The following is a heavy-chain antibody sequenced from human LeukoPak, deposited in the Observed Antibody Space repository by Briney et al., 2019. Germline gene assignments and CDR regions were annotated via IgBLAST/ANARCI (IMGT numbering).Heavy chain of an antibody. CDR2: IYYSGST. CDR1: GGSISSYY. Sequence: SETLSLTCSVSGGSISSYYWSWIRQPPGKGLEWIGYIYYSGSTNYNPSLKSRVTISVDTSKNQSSLKLSSVTAADTAVYYCARQYYWGYNWFDPWGQGTLVTVSS. D-gene: IGHD3-10*01. V-gene: IGHV4-59*01. J-gene: IGHJ5*02. CDR3: ARQYYWGYNWFDP.